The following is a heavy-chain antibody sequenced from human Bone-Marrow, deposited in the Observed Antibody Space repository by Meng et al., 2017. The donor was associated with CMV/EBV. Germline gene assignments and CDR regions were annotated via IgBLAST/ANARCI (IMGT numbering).Heavy chain of an antibody. CDR1: GGTFSSYA. CDR3: ARACSSTSCHTERDAFDI. J-gene: IGHJ3*02. D-gene: IGHD2-2*02. CDR2: IIPIFGTA. Sequence: SVKVSCKASGGTFSSYAISWVRQAPGQGLEWMGGIIPIFGTANYAQKFQGRVTMTRDTSTSTVYMELSSLRSEDTAVYYCARACSSTSCHTERDAFDIWGQGTMVTVSS. V-gene: IGHV1-69*05.